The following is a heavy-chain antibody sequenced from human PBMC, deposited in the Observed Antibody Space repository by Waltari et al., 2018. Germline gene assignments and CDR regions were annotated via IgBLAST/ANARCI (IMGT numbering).Heavy chain of an antibody. V-gene: IGHV1-69*01. D-gene: IGHD3-10*01. CDR1: GYSFTSYW. CDR2: IIPIFGTA. Sequence: VQLVQSGAEVKKPGESLKISCKGSGYSFTSYWIGWLRQAPGQGLEWMGGIIPIFGTANYAQKFQGRVTITADESTSTAYMELSSLRSEDTAVYYCAGGRHYGSGSYPHWGQGTLVTVSS. J-gene: IGHJ4*02. CDR3: AGGRHYGSGSYPH.